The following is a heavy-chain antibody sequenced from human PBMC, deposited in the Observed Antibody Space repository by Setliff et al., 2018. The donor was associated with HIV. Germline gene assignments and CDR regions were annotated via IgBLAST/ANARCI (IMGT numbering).Heavy chain of an antibody. V-gene: IGHV4-34*01. J-gene: IGHJ5*02. CDR3: ATCRHRPSNWFDP. CDR2: INHSGST. Sequence: PSETLSLTCAVYGGSFSGYYWSWIRQPPGKGLEWIGEINHSGSTTYNPSLRSRVTISVDRSGNQFSLRPTSVTAADTAVYYCATCRHRPSNWFDPWGQGTVVTVSS. CDR1: GGSFSGYY.